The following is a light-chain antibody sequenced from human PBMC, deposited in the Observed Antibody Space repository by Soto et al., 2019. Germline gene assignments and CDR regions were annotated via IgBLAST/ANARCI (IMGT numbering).Light chain of an antibody. CDR3: QQYQACWA. CDR1: QSISNW. V-gene: IGKV1-5*01. CDR2: DAS. Sequence: DIQMTQSPSTLSASVGDRVTITCRASQSISNWLAWYQQRPGKAPSLLIYDASTLERGVPSRFSGSGSGTEFTLTISSLQPDDFATYYCQQYQACWAFGQGTKVEVK. J-gene: IGKJ1*01.